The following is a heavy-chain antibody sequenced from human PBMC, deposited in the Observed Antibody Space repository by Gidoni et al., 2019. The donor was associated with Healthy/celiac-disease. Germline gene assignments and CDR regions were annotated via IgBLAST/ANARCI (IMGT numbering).Heavy chain of an antibody. J-gene: IGHJ5*02. CDR3: TRRVTWVMDWFDP. CDR2: IRSKANSYAT. CDR1: AFTSRCSA. V-gene: IGHV3-73*01. D-gene: IGHD3-16*01. Sequence: EVQLVESGGGLVQPGGSLKLSCAASAFTSRCSAMHWVRQASGKGLEWVGRIRSKANSYATAYAASVKGRFTISRDDSKNTAYLQMNSLKTEDTAVYYCTRRVTWVMDWFDPWGQGTLVTVSS.